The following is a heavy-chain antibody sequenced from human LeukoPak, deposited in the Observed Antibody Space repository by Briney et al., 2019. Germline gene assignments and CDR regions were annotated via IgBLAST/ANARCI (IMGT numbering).Heavy chain of an antibody. CDR3: AKGDYDFWSGHDY. CDR1: GFTFSSYG. CDR2: ISYDGSNK. V-gene: IGHV3-30*18. D-gene: IGHD3-3*01. J-gene: IGHJ4*02. Sequence: GGSLRLSCAASGFTFSSYGMHWVRQAPGKGLEWVAVISYDGSNKYYADSVKGRFTISRDNSKNTLYLQMNSLRAEDTAVYYCAKGDYDFWSGHDYWGQGTLVTVSS.